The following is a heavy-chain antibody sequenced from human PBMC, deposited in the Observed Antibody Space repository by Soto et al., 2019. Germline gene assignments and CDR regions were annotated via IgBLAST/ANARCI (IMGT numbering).Heavy chain of an antibody. D-gene: IGHD2-21*01. Sequence: GGSLRLSCAASGFTFSSYAMSWVRQAPGKGLEWVSAISGGGGSTYYADSVKGRFTISRDNSKNTLYLQMNSLRAEDTAVYYCAKDARDCGGDCYSEYFQHWGQGTLVTVSS. J-gene: IGHJ1*01. V-gene: IGHV3-23*01. CDR2: ISGGGGST. CDR3: AKDARDCGGDCYSEYFQH. CDR1: GFTFSSYA.